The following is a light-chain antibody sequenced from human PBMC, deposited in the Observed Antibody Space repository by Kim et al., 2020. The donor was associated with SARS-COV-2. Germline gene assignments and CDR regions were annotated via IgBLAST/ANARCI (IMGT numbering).Light chain of an antibody. CDR1: QSVSSSY. J-gene: IGKJ4*01. V-gene: IGKV3D-7*01. CDR2: GAS. Sequence: PGERVTLSCRASQSVSSSYLTWYQQKPGQAPRLLIYGASSRATGIPVRFSGSGSGTDFTLTISSLQPEDFAVYYCQQDYNLLTFGGGTKVDI. CDR3: QQDYNLLT.